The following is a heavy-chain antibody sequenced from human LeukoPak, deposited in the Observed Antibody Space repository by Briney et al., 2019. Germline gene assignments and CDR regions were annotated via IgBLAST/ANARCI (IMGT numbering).Heavy chain of an antibody. Sequence: PGGSLRLSCAASGFTFISYWMSWVRQAPGKGLEWVANIKQDGSEKYYVGSVKGRFTISRDNAKNSLYLQMNSLRAEDTAVYYCARALYYDSSGYYYYDYWGQGTLVTVSS. CDR2: IKQDGSEK. CDR3: ARALYYDSSGYYYYDY. CDR1: GFTFISYW. J-gene: IGHJ4*02. V-gene: IGHV3-7*01. D-gene: IGHD3-22*01.